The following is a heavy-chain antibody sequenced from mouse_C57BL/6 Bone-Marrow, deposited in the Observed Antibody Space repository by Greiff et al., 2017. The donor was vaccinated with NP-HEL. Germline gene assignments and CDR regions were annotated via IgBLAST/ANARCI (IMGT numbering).Heavy chain of an antibody. J-gene: IGHJ2*01. CDR3: ARGYSFDY. Sequence: DVMLVESGGGLVQPGGSLKLSCAASGFTFSDYYMYWVRQTPEKRLEWVAYISNGGGSTYYPDTVKGRFTISRDNAKNTLYLQMSRQKSEDTAMYYCARGYSFDYWGQGTTLTVSS. V-gene: IGHV5-12*01. CDR1: GFTFSDYY. CDR2: ISNGGGST.